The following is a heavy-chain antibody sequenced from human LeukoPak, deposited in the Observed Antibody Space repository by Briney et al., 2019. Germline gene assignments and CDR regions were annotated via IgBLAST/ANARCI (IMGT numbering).Heavy chain of an antibody. CDR3: ARSTNGLRGPFDY. Sequence: GGSLRLSCAASGFTFSSYGMHWVRQAPGKGLEWVAVISYDGSNKYYADSVKGRFTISRDNSKNTLYLQMGSLRAEDMAVYYCARSTNGLRGPFDYWGQGTLVTVSS. J-gene: IGHJ4*02. V-gene: IGHV3-30*03. D-gene: IGHD2-8*01. CDR2: ISYDGSNK. CDR1: GFTFSSYG.